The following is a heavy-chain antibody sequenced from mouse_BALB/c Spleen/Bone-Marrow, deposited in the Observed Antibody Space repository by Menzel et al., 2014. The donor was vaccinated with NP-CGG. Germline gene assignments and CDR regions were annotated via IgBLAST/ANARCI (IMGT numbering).Heavy chain of an antibody. J-gene: IGHJ1*01. CDR3: ARGYYYGSNYGWYFDV. CDR2: IYPGDGDT. V-gene: IGHV1-87*01. D-gene: IGHD1-1*01. Sequence: VQLQQSGAELARPGASVKLSCKASGYTFTSYWMQWVKQRPGQGPEWIGAIYPGDGDTRYTQKFKGKATLTADKSSSTAYMQLSSLASEDSAVYYCARGYYYGSNYGWYFDVWGAGTTVTVSS. CDR1: GYTFTSYW.